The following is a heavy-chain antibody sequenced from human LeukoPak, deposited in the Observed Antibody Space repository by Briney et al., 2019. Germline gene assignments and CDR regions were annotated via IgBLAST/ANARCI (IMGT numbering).Heavy chain of an antibody. D-gene: IGHD3-10*01. J-gene: IGHJ4*02. Sequence: SSETLSLTCTVSDDSIRSGTHSWAWVRQSPGKGLEWIAXVRADGVTQYNPSLKGRVTIFADTSNNEISLKLNSMSGADMGIYYCARHQNPMIRGIXVAGFDYWGQGTLVTVSS. CDR3: ARHQNPMIRGIXVAGFDY. CDR1: DDSIRSGTHS. CDR2: VRADGVT. V-gene: IGHV4-39*01.